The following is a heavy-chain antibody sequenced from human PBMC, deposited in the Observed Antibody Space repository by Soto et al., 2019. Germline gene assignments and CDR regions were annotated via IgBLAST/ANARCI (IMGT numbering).Heavy chain of an antibody. J-gene: IGHJ1*01. Sequence: ETLSLTCTVSGGSISSYYWTWIRQPPGKGLEWIGYIYYSGSTKYNPSLKSRVTISVDTPKNQFSLKLGSVTAADTAVYYCARASGITGTTTPFQHWGQGTLVTVSS. V-gene: IGHV4-59*01. CDR3: ARASGITGTTTPFQH. CDR1: GGSISSYY. CDR2: IYYSGST. D-gene: IGHD1-7*01.